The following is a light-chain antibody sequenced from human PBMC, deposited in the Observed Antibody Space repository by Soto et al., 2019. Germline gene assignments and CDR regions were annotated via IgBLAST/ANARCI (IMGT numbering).Light chain of an antibody. CDR2: EVN. Sequence: QSVLTQPPSASGSPGQSVTISCTGTSSDIGSYNYVSWYQQHPDKAPNLMIYEVNKRPSGVPDRFSGSKSGNTASLTVSGLQAEDEADYYCTSYAGYNNPVVFGGGTKLTVL. J-gene: IGLJ2*01. CDR1: SSDIGSYNY. V-gene: IGLV2-8*01. CDR3: TSYAGYNNPVV.